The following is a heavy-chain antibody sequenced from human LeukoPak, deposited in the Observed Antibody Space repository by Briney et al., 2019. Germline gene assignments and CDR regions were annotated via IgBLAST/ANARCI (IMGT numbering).Heavy chain of an antibody. J-gene: IGHJ4*02. CDR3: ARHEAGYYPDYFDY. Sequence: SETLSLTCTVSGGSISSYYWSWIRQPPGKGLEWIGYIYTSGSTNYNPSLKSRVTISVDTSKNQSSLKLSSVTAADTAVYYCARHEAGYYPDYFDYWGQGTLVTVSS. V-gene: IGHV4-4*09. CDR1: GGSISSYY. D-gene: IGHD3-22*01. CDR2: IYTSGST.